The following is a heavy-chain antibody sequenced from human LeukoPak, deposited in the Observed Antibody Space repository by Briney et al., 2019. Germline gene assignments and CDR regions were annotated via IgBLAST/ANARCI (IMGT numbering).Heavy chain of an antibody. J-gene: IGHJ5*02. CDR1: GFSFSSYS. Sequence: PGGSLRLSCAASGFSFSSYSMNWVRQAPGKGLEWVSYISSSSSTIYYADSVKGRFTISRDNAKKSLYLQMNSLRDEDKAVYYCAGEYSSSWFGGWFDPWGQGTLVTVSS. D-gene: IGHD6-13*01. CDR3: AGEYSSSWFGGWFDP. CDR2: ISSSSSTI. V-gene: IGHV3-48*02.